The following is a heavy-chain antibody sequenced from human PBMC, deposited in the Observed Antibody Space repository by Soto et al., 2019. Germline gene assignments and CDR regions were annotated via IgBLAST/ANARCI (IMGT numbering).Heavy chain of an antibody. CDR1: GFTFSSYG. CDR3: ARDLLYYYGSGSYYKRAWYYYGMDV. D-gene: IGHD3-10*01. J-gene: IGHJ6*02. Sequence: QVQLVESGGGVVQPGRSLRLSCAASGFTFSSYGMHWVRQAPGKGLEWVAVIWYDGSNKYYADSVKGRFTISRDNSKNTLYLQMNSLRAEDTAVYYCARDLLYYYGSGSYYKRAWYYYGMDVWGQGTTVTVSS. CDR2: IWYDGSNK. V-gene: IGHV3-33*01.